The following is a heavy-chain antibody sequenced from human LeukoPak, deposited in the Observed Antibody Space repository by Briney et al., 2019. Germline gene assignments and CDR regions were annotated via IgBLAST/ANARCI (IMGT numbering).Heavy chain of an antibody. CDR1: GYIFTSYG. CDR2: ISVYNGNT. CDR3: ATCQDSSGYYYFDY. V-gene: IGHV1-18*01. Sequence: GASVKVSCKASGYIFTSYGISWVRQAPGQGLEWMGWISVYNGNTNYPQRLQGRVTMTTDTSTTTAYMELRSLRSDDTAVYYCATCQDSSGYYYFDYWGQGTLVTVSS. D-gene: IGHD3-22*01. J-gene: IGHJ4*02.